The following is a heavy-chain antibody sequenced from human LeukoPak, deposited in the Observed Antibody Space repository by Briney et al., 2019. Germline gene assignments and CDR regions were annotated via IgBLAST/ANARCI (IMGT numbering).Heavy chain of an antibody. V-gene: IGHV3-23*01. D-gene: IGHD6-19*01. Sequence: PGGSLRLSCAASGFTFSSYGMSWVRQAPGKGLEWVSAISPSGRNTYYADSVKGRFTISRDNSKNTLYLQMNSLRAEDTAVYYCARDKSSGQTIDYWGQGTLVTVSS. CDR3: ARDKSSGQTIDY. CDR1: GFTFSSYG. CDR2: ISPSGRNT. J-gene: IGHJ4*02.